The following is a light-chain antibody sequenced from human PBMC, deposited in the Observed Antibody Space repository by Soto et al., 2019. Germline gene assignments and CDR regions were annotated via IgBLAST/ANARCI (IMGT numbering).Light chain of an antibody. J-gene: IGKJ4*01. CDR1: QSVGSD. CDR3: PQYNSWPLT. Sequence: EIVMTQSPATLSVSPGERATLSCSASQSVGSDLAWYPQKPGQAPRLVIYDIFTMATGVPTRISGSWSGTEFTLTISSLPSEEFAVDYGPQYNSWPLTGGGRTKVEIK. CDR2: DIF. V-gene: IGKV3D-15*01.